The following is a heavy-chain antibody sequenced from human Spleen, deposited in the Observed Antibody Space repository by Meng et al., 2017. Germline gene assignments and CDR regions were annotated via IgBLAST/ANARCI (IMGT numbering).Heavy chain of an antibody. CDR2: ISSSSSYI. Sequence: GESLKISCVASGFTFGSYSMNWVRQAPGKGLEWVSCISSSSSYIHYADPVKGRFTISRDNAKNSLYLQMNSLRAEDTAVYYCARDYLYDILTGYPDDAFDIWGQGTMVTVSS. CDR3: ARDYLYDILTGYPDDAFDI. J-gene: IGHJ3*02. V-gene: IGHV3-21*01. D-gene: IGHD3-9*01. CDR1: GFTFGSYS.